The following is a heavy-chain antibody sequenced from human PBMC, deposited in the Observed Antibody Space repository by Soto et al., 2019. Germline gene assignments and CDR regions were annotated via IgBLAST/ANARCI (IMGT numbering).Heavy chain of an antibody. J-gene: IGHJ6*03. D-gene: IGHD3-10*01. CDR2: IYFRGNT. V-gene: IGHV4-39*02. Sequence: SETLSLTCSVSGDSINSDKYYWGWIRQPPGKGLEWIGSIYFRGNTYYNPSLQTRVTISLDKSKSQFSLKLNSVTAADTAVYYCARDKGLWFGELLSDYYYMDVWGKGTTVTVSS. CDR3: ARDKGLWFGELLSDYYYMDV. CDR1: GDSINSDKYY.